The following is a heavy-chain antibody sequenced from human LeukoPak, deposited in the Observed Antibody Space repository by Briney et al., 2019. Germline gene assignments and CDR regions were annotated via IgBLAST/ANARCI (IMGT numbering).Heavy chain of an antibody. CDR1: RDSIRDYY. CDR3: VRVHYSSGSLSSWFDP. CDR2: ISYSGGV. J-gene: IGHJ5*02. D-gene: IGHD3-10*01. V-gene: IGHV4-59*08. Sequence: SDTRSLTCTVARDSIRDYYWGWIRDPSGKGLEWIGYISYSGGVSYSPSLKPPVTISLDTSKNQVSLKLSSVTAADTAIYYCVRVHYSSGSLSSWFDPWGRGILVTVSS.